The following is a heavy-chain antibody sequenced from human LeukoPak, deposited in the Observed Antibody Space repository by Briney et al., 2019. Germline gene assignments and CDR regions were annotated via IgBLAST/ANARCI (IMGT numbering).Heavy chain of an antibody. V-gene: IGHV3-30*04. J-gene: IGHJ4*02. Sequence: GRSLRLSCAASGFTFSSYAMRWVRQAPGKGLEWVAVISYDGSNKYYADSVKGRFTISRDNSKNTLYLQMNSLRAEDTAVYYCARDLSVVAANFDYWGQGTLVTVSS. CDR1: GFTFSSYA. D-gene: IGHD2-15*01. CDR2: ISYDGSNK. CDR3: ARDLSVVAANFDY.